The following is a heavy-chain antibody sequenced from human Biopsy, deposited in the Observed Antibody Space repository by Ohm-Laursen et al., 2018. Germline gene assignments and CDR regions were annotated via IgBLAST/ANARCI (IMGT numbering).Heavy chain of an antibody. V-gene: IGHV4-31*03. CDR1: GVSINGGRYY. Sequence: TLSLTCIVSGVSINGGRYYWNWIRHHPGKGLDRIGNIFYSANTYYNPCLKSRVTISVDTSKNQFSLKLSSVTAADTAVYYCARLGSGDYFPTFFDFWGQGALVTVSS. D-gene: IGHD5-12*01. J-gene: IGHJ4*02. CDR3: ARLGSGDYFPTFFDF. CDR2: IFYSANT.